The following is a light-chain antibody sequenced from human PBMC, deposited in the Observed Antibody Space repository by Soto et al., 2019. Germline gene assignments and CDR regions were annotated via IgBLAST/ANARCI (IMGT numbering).Light chain of an antibody. CDR3: QQSGT. Sequence: VMTQSPDTLSVSPGERATLSCRASETVRSNLAWYQQKPGQAPRLLIYGASSRATGIPDRFSGSGSGTDFTLTISRLEPEDFAVYYCQQSGTFGQGTKVDIK. V-gene: IGKV3-20*01. J-gene: IGKJ1*01. CDR1: ETVRSN. CDR2: GAS.